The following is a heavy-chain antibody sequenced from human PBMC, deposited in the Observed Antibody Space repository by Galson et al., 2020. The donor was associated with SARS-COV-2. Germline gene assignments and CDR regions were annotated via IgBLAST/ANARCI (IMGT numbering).Heavy chain of an antibody. CDR3: ARRQLGGVPDAFDI. J-gene: IGHJ3*02. V-gene: IGHV5-51*01. CDR1: GYSFTTYW. CDR2: INPGDSDT. D-gene: IGHD6-13*01. Sequence: GESLKISCKASGYSFTTYWIGWVRQMPGKGLEWMAIINPGDSDTRYSPSCQGQVTLSVDKSISTAYLQWSSLKASDTAMFYCARRQLGGVPDAFDIWGQGTMVTVSS.